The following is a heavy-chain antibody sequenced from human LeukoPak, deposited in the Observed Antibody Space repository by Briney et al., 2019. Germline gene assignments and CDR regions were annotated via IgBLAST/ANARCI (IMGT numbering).Heavy chain of an antibody. V-gene: IGHV4-59*01. Sequence: SETLSLTCTVSGGSISSYYWSWIRQPPGKGLEWIGYIYYSGSTNYNPSLKSRVNISVDTSKNQFSLKLSSVTAADTAVYYCARVPYGDYEDAFDIWGQGTMVTVSS. J-gene: IGHJ3*02. CDR1: GGSISSYY. D-gene: IGHD4-17*01. CDR3: ARVPYGDYEDAFDI. CDR2: IYYSGST.